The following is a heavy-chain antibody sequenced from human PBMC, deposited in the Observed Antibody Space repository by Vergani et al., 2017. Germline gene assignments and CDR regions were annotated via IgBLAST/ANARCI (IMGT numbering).Heavy chain of an antibody. V-gene: IGHV4-39*01. J-gene: IGHJ4*02. CDR3: ARMNGEYKRMSEY. Sequence: QVQLQELGPGLVKPSETLSLTCTVSGDSISSRNCYWGWIRQPPGKGLEWIGSLFYGATAYYNPSLESRVIISIVTSKNQFSLRLSSVTAADTAVYYCARMNGEYKRMSEYWGQGTLVGVSS. D-gene: IGHD3-10*01. CDR1: GDSISSRNCY. CDR2: LFYGATA.